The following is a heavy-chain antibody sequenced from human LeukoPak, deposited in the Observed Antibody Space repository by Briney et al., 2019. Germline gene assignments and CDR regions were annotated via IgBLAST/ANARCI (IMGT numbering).Heavy chain of an antibody. V-gene: IGHV1-2*02. D-gene: IGHD2-15*01. CDR3: ARKTLAVAATLDY. Sequence: ASVKVSCKASGSTFTGYYMHWVRQAPGQGLEWMGWINPKSGATDYAQRFQGRVTMTSDTTISTAYMKLSRLRSDDTAVYYCARKTLAVAATLDYWGQGTLVTVSS. J-gene: IGHJ4*02. CDR2: INPKSGAT. CDR1: GSTFTGYY.